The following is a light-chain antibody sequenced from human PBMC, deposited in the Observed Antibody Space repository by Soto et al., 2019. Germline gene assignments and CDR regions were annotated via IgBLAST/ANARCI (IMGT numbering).Light chain of an antibody. CDR1: SSNIGAGYD. V-gene: IGLV1-40*01. J-gene: IGLJ1*01. CDR3: QSYDSSLSGYV. Sequence: QAVVTQPPSVSGAPGQRVTISCTGSSSNIGAGYDVHWYQQLPGTAPKLLIYGNSNRPSGVPDRFSGSKSGTSASLAITGLQDEDEADYYCQSYDSSLSGYVVGTGTKLTVL. CDR2: GNS.